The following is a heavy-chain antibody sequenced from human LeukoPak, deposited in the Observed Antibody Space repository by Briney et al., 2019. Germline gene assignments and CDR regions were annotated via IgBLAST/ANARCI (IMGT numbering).Heavy chain of an antibody. D-gene: IGHD6-19*01. Sequence: GGSLRLSCAASGFTFSSYGMHWARQAPGKGLEWVSLIWYDGSNKYYADSVKGRFTISRDNSKNTLYLQVNSLRAEDTAVYYCAKDPHSSGWYFTAFDYWGQGTLVTVSS. V-gene: IGHV3-30*02. J-gene: IGHJ4*02. CDR1: GFTFSSYG. CDR2: IWYDGSNK. CDR3: AKDPHSSGWYFTAFDY.